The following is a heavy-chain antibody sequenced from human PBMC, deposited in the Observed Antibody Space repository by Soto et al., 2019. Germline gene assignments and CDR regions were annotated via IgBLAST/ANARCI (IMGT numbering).Heavy chain of an antibody. Sequence: EVQLLESGGGFVQPGGSLRLSCAATGFTFSVYAMTWVRQAPGKGLEWVSAVTANGGSTYSADSVKGGFTISRDNSKTTLFLKMNSLRAEDTAVYYCASLGVGDWANYYYYYGMDVWGQGTTVTVSS. D-gene: IGHD2-21*02. CDR2: VTANGGST. CDR1: GFTFSVYA. CDR3: ASLGVGDWANYYYYYGMDV. J-gene: IGHJ6*02. V-gene: IGHV3-23*01.